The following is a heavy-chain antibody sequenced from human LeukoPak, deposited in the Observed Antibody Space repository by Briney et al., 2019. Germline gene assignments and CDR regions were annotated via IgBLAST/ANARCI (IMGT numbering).Heavy chain of an antibody. V-gene: IGHV3-23*01. CDR3: ARDPNGDYIGTFDM. Sequence: GGSLRLSCAASGFTFSSYAMSWVRQAPGKGLGWVSAISGSGGSTYYADSVQGRFAISRDNSKNTLYLQMNSLRVEDTAMYFCARDPNGDYIGTFDMWGRGTMVSVSS. D-gene: IGHD4-17*01. CDR1: GFTFSSYA. CDR2: ISGSGGST. J-gene: IGHJ3*02.